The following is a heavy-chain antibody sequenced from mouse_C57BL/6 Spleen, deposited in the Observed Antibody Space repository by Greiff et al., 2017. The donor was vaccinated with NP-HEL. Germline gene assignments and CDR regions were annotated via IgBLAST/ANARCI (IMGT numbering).Heavy chain of an antibody. CDR3: ARSDEGQGYFDV. J-gene: IGHJ1*03. CDR2: IDPSDSYT. V-gene: IGHV1-69*01. Sequence: QVQLQQPGAELVMPGASVQLSCKASGYTFTSYWMHWVKQRPGQGLEWIGEIDPSDSYTNYNQKFKGKSTLTVDKSSSTAYMQLSSLTSEDSAVYYCARSDEGQGYFDVWGTGTTVTVSS. CDR1: GYTFTSYW.